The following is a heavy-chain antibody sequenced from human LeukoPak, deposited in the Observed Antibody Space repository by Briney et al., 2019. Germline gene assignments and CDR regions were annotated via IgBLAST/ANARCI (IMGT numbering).Heavy chain of an antibody. J-gene: IGHJ5*02. CDR3: ARDINRYSSYAWFDP. Sequence: PSETLSLTCTVSGGSISSYYWSWIRQPPGKGLEWIGYIYYSGSTNYNPSLKSRVTISVDTSKNQFSLKLSSVTAADTAVYYCARDINRYSSYAWFDPWGQGTLVTVSS. CDR1: GGSISSYY. D-gene: IGHD4-11*01. V-gene: IGHV4-59*01. CDR2: IYYSGST.